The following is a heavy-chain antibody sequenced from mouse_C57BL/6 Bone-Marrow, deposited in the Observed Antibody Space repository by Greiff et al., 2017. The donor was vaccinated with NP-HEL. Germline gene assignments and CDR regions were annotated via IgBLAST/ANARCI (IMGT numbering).Heavy chain of an antibody. CDR1: GFTFSSYG. D-gene: IGHD1-1*01. CDR3: ARRGIVARDYFDY. J-gene: IGHJ2*01. CDR2: ISSGGSYT. Sequence: DVKLVESGGDLVKPGGSLKLSCAASGFTFSSYGMSWVRQTPDKRLEWVATISSGGSYTYYPDSVKGRFTISRDNAKNTLYLHMSSLKSEDTAMYYCARRGIVARDYFDYWGQGTTLTVSS. V-gene: IGHV5-6*02.